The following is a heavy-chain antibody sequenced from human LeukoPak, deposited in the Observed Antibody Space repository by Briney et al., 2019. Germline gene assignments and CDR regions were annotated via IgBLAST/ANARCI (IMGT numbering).Heavy chain of an antibody. V-gene: IGHV3-74*03. CDR1: GFTFSDYW. D-gene: IGHD5-24*01. CDR2: INSDGSST. J-gene: IGHJ3*02. CDR3: ARRMAANAFDI. Sequence: GGSLRLSCAASGFTFSDYWMHWVRQAPGKGLVWVSRINSDGSSTTYADSVRGRFTISRDNAKNTLSLQMNSLRTEDTAVYYCARRMAANAFDIWGQGTMVTVSS.